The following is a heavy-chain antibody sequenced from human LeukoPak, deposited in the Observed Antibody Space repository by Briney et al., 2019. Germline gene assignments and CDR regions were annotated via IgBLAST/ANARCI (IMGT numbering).Heavy chain of an antibody. V-gene: IGHV1-2*02. CDR1: GYTFTGYY. J-gene: IGHJ4*02. D-gene: IGHD4-17*01. CDR3: ATSPTVTDGSAFDY. Sequence: ASVKVSCKASGYTFTGYYMHWVRQAPGQGLEWMGWINPNSGGTNYAQKFQGRVTMTRDTSISTAYMELSRLRSDDTAVYYCATSPTVTDGSAFDYWGQGTLVTVSS. CDR2: INPNSGGT.